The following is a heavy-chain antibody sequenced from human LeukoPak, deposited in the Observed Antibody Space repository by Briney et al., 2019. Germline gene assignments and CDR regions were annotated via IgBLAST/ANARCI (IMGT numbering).Heavy chain of an antibody. V-gene: IGHV3-11*06. Sequence: NTGGSLRLSCAASGFTFSDYYMSWIRQAPGKGLEWVSYISSSSSYTNYADSMKGRFTISRDNAKNSLYLQMNSLRAEDTAVYYCARVQIAAAGASDYWGQGTLVTISS. CDR2: ISSSSSYT. CDR3: ARVQIAAAGASDY. J-gene: IGHJ4*02. D-gene: IGHD6-13*01. CDR1: GFTFSDYY.